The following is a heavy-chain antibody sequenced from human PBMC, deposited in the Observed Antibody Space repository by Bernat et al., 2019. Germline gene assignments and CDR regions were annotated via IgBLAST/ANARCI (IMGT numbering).Heavy chain of an antibody. CDR1: GFTFRNHW. CDR2: IRPDGSDT. CDR3: ARLPGLSTYYDY. D-gene: IGHD2-21*01. V-gene: IGHV3-7*01. Sequence: EVQVLESGGGLVQPGGSLRLSCAATGFTFRNHWMSWVRQAPGKGLQWVASIRPDGSDTRCVDSVKGRFTISRDNAQNSLFLDMNSLRVEDTAVYYCARLPGLSTYYDYWGQGALVTVSS. J-gene: IGHJ4*02.